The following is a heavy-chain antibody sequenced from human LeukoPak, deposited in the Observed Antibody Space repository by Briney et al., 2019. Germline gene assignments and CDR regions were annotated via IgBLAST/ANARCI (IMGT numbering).Heavy chain of an antibody. CDR1: GFTFSSYA. J-gene: IGHJ4*02. Sequence: GGSLRLSCAASGFTFSSYAMSWVRQAPGKGQEWVSAISGSGSSSYYADSVKGRFTISRDNSKNTLYLQINSLRAEDAAIYYCAKDQRTISTFDYWGQGTLVTVSS. CDR3: AKDQRTISTFDY. V-gene: IGHV3-23*01. D-gene: IGHD3-3*01. CDR2: ISGSGSSS.